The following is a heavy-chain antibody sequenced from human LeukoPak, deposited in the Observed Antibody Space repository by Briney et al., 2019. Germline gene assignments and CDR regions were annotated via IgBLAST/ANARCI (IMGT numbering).Heavy chain of an antibody. Sequence: PGGSLRLSCAASGFTFSSYSMNWVRQAPGKGLEWVSSISSSSSYIYYADSVKGRFTISRDNAKNSLYLQMNSLRAEDTAVYYCARVSLYGDQGGWFDPWGQGTLVTVSS. D-gene: IGHD4-17*01. CDR1: GFTFSSYS. J-gene: IGHJ5*02. CDR2: ISSSSSYI. CDR3: ARVSLYGDQGGWFDP. V-gene: IGHV3-21*01.